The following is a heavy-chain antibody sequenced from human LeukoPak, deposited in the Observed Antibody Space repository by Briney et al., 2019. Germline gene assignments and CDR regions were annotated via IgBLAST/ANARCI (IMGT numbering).Heavy chain of an antibody. CDR3: ARLVATIPGWFDP. J-gene: IGHJ5*02. CDR2: IYHSGST. Sequence: SETLSLTCTVSGYSISSGYYWGWIRQPPGKGLEWIGSIYHSGSTYYNPSLKSRVTISVDTSKNQFSLKLSSVTAADTAVYYCARLVATIPGWFDPWGQGTLVTVSS. V-gene: IGHV4-38-2*02. D-gene: IGHD5-12*01. CDR1: GYSISSGYY.